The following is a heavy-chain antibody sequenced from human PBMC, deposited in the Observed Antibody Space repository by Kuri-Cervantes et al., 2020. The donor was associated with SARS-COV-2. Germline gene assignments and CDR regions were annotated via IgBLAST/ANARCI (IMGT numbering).Heavy chain of an antibody. J-gene: IGHJ2*01. V-gene: IGHV3-11*04. D-gene: IGHD5-24*01. CDR3: ASLLIRSRETPYWYFDL. CDR2: ISSSGSTI. CDR1: GFTFSDYY. Sequence: GESLKISCAASGFTFSDYYMSWIRQAPGKGLEWVSYISSSGSTIYYADSVKGRFTISRDNAKNSLYLQMNSLRAEDTAVYYCASLLIRSRETPYWYFDLWGRGTLVTVSS.